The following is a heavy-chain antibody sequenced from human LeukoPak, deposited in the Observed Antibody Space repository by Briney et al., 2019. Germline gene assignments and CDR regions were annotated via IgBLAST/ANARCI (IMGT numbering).Heavy chain of an antibody. D-gene: IGHD2-2*01. J-gene: IGHJ4*02. CDR1: GFTFDDYA. CDR3: VRGYCSSTSCPTLYYY. CDR2: INNDGSTT. Sequence: GRSLRLSCAASGFTFDDYAMHWVRQVPGKGLVWVSRINNDGSTTSYADSVKGRFTISRDNAKNTLYLQMNSLRAEDTAVYYCVRGYCSSTSCPTLYYYWGQGTLVTVSS. V-gene: IGHV3-74*01.